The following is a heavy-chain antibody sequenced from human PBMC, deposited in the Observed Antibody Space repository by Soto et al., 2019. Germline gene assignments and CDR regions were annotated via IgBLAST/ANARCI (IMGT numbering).Heavy chain of an antibody. CDR1: GFTFSSYS. D-gene: IGHD3-3*01. V-gene: IGHV3-21*01. Sequence: GGSLRLSCAASGFTFSSYSMNWVRQAPGKGLEWVSSISSSSSYIYYADSVKGRFTISRDNAKNSLYLQMNSLRAEDTAVYYCAREAYDFWSGSTLYYFDYWGQGTLVTVSS. CDR2: ISSSSSYI. J-gene: IGHJ4*02. CDR3: AREAYDFWSGSTLYYFDY.